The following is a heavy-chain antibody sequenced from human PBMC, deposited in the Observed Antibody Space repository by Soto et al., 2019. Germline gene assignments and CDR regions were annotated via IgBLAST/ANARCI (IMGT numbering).Heavy chain of an antibody. CDR3: ASDDSRPRAFAH. J-gene: IGHJ4*02. D-gene: IGHD3-22*01. V-gene: IGHV3-74*03. Sequence: PGGSLRLSCAASGFTFTWYSMSWVRQAPGKGLMWVSRINPDGSDTTYADSVKGRFTISRDNAKNMLYLQMNSLTAEDTAVYCCASDDSRPRAFAHWGQGTLVTVSS. CDR2: INPDGSDT. CDR1: GFTFTWYS.